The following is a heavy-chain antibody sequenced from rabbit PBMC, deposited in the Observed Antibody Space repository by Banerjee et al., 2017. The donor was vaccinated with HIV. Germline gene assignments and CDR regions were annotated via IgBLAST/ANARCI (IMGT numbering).Heavy chain of an antibody. CDR2: IATGDGTT. CDR1: GFSFSTNYW. J-gene: IGHJ6*01. D-gene: IGHD2-1*01. Sequence: QEQLEESGGDLVKPEGSLTLTCTASGFSFSTNYWICWVRQALGKGLEWITCIATGDGTTYYASWANGRFTISKTSSTTVTLQMTSLTAADTATYFCAREPYGDGVYATYGMDLWGQGTLVTVS. CDR3: AREPYGDGVYATYGMDL. V-gene: IGHV1S45*01.